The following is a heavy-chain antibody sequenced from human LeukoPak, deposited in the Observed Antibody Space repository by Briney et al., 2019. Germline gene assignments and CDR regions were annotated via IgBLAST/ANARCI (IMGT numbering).Heavy chain of an antibody. J-gene: IGHJ3*02. D-gene: IGHD6-19*01. CDR2: ISSSGSTI. CDR1: GFTFSSYE. Sequence: PGGSLRLSCAASGFTFSSYEMNWVRQAPGKGLEWVSYISSSGSTIYYADSVKGRFTISRDNAKNSLYLQMNSLRAEDTAVYYCASTDSILSVAGTSAFDIWGQGTMVTVS. V-gene: IGHV3-48*03. CDR3: ASTDSILSVAGTSAFDI.